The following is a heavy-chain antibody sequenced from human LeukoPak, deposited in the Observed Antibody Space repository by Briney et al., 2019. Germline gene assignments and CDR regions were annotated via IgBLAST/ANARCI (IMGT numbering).Heavy chain of an antibody. Sequence: GGSLRLSCTTSGSIFSNYGMHWVRQAPGKGLEWVAFIRHDGSNKYYADSVKGRCTISRDNSKKTVYLKMNSLRTEDTAVYYCAKERWLQGYFDYWGQGTLVSVSS. CDR1: GSIFSNYG. CDR3: AKERWLQGYFDY. CDR2: IRHDGSNK. J-gene: IGHJ4*02. V-gene: IGHV3-30*02. D-gene: IGHD5-24*01.